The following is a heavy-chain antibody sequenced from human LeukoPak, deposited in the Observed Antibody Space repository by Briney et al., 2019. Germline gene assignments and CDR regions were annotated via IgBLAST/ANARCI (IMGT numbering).Heavy chain of an antibody. J-gene: IGHJ4*02. V-gene: IGHV1-18*01. D-gene: IGHD3-10*01. Sequence: ASVKVSCKASGGTFSSYAISWVRQAPGQGLEWMGWISAYNGNTNYAQKLQGRVTMTTDTSTSTAYMELRSLRSDDTAVYYCARVGSKRGEGVYWGQGTLVTVSS. CDR1: GGTFSSYA. CDR3: ARVGSKRGEGVY. CDR2: ISAYNGNT.